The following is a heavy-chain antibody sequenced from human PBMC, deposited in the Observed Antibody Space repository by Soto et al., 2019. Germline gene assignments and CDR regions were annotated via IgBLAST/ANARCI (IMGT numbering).Heavy chain of an antibody. D-gene: IGHD3-10*01. CDR1: GGSISSYY. J-gene: IGHJ4*02. CDR2: IDYSGST. Sequence: ETLSLTCTVSGGSISSYYWSWIRQPPGKGLEWIGYIDYSGSTNYNPSLKSRVTISVDTSKSQFSLKLTSVTAADTAVYYCARVGGSGTYYNLFFDYWGQGTLVTVSS. V-gene: IGHV4-59*01. CDR3: ARVGGSGTYYNLFFDY.